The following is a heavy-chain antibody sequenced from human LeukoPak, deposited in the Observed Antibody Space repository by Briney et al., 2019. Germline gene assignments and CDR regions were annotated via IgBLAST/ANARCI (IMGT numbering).Heavy chain of an antibody. CDR1: GFTFSSYA. CDR2: ISGSGGST. CDR3: AKVDVRLGELSFLDY. D-gene: IGHD3-16*02. V-gene: IGHV3-23*01. J-gene: IGHJ4*02. Sequence: PGGSLRLSCAASGFTFSSYAMHWVRQAPGKGLEWVSAISGSGGSTYYADSVKGRFTISRDNSKNTLYLQMNSLRAEDTAVYYCAKVDVRLGELSFLDYWGQGTLVTVSS.